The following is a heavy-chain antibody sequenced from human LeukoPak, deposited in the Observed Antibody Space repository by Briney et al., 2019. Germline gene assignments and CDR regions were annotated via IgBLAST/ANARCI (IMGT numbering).Heavy chain of an antibody. J-gene: IGHJ4*02. Sequence: PGGSLRLSCAASGFTFADYAMNWFRQAPGKGLEWVSAIRARAGSTYYGDSVKGRFAVSRDNSKNTLYLQTNSLRAEDTAVYYCAKDPHSFLSPVVVDFDQWGQGTLVIVSS. CDR2: IRARAGST. V-gene: IGHV3-23*01. D-gene: IGHD2-15*01. CDR1: GFTFADYA. CDR3: AKDPHSFLSPVVVDFDQ.